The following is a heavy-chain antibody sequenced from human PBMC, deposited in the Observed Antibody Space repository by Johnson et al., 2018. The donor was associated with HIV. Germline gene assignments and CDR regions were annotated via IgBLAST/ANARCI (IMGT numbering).Heavy chain of an antibody. V-gene: IGHV3-NL1*01. CDR3: ARDHWGWVGATDAFDI. D-gene: IGHD1-26*01. CDR2: IYSGGST. J-gene: IGHJ3*02. CDR1: GFTFSSYG. Sequence: QEQLVESGGGVVQPGRSLRLSCAASGFTFSSYGMHWVRQAPGKGLEWVSVIYSGGSTYYADSVKGRFTISRDNSKNTLYLQMNSLRAEDTAVYYCARDHWGWVGATDAFDIWGQGTMVTVSS.